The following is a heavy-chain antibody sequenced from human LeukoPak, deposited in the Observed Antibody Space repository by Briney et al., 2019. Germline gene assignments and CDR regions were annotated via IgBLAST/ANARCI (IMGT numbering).Heavy chain of an antibody. D-gene: IGHD2-15*01. V-gene: IGHV3-23*01. Sequence: PGGSLRLSCAASGFTFSSYAMSWVRQAPGKGLEWVSAISGSGGSTYYADSVKGRFTISRDNSKNTLYLQMNSLRAEDTAVYYCAKDEVVVVAATPAFDIWGQGTMVTVSS. CDR2: ISGSGGST. CDR3: AKDEVVVVAATPAFDI. CDR1: GFTFSSYA. J-gene: IGHJ3*02.